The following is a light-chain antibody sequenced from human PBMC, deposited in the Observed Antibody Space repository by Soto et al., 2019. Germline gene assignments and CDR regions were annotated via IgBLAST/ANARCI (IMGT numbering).Light chain of an antibody. Sequence: AIRMTQSPSSFSASTGDRVTITCRASQGISSYLAWYQQKPGKAPKLLIYAASTLQSGVPSRFSGSGSGTDFTLTISCLQSEDFATYYCQQYYSYPFTFGPETKVHIQ. V-gene: IGKV1-8*01. CDR1: QGISSY. CDR2: AAS. CDR3: QQYYSYPFT. J-gene: IGKJ3*01.